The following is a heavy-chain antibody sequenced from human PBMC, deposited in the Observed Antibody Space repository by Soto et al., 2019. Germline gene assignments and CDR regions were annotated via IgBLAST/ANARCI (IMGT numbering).Heavy chain of an antibody. V-gene: IGHV4-59*01. J-gene: IGHJ6*02. CDR1: GGSISSYY. CDR3: ARGSPAYYGMDV. CDR2: IYYSGST. Sequence: SETLSLTCTVSGGSISSYYWSWIRQPPGKGLEWIGYIYYSGSTNYNPSLKSRVTISVDTSKNQFSLKPSSVTAADTAVYYCARGSPAYYGMDVWGQGTTVTVSS. D-gene: IGHD3-10*01.